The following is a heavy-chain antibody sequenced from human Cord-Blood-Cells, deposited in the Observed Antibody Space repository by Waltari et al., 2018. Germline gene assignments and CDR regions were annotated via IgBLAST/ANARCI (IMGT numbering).Heavy chain of an antibody. CDR2: ISPIFGTA. D-gene: IGHD2-2*02. CDR1: GGTFSSYA. V-gene: IGHV1-69*12. CDR3: ARAFCSSTSCYRVVWFDP. J-gene: IGHJ5*02. Sequence: QVQLVQSGAEVKKPGSSVKVSCKASGGTFSSYAISWVRQAPGQGLEWMGGISPIFGTANDARKFQGRVTITAGESTSTAYMELSSLRSEDTAVYYCARAFCSSTSCYRVVWFDPWGQGTLVTVSS.